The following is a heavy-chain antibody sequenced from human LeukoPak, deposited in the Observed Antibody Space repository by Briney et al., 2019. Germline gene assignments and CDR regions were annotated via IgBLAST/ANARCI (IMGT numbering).Heavy chain of an antibody. Sequence: SETLSLTCTVSDGSITSYYWSWIRQPPGKGLEWIGYIYYGENTNYNPSLKSRVTISVDTSKKQFSLKLSSVTAADTAAYYCARGYDGVFDYWGQGTLVTVSS. CDR3: ARGYDGVFDY. CDR2: IYYGENT. J-gene: IGHJ4*02. V-gene: IGHV4-59*01. CDR1: DGSITSYY. D-gene: IGHD3-3*01.